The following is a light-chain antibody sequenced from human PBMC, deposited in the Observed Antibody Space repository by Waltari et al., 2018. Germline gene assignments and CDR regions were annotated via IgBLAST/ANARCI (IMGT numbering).Light chain of an antibody. V-gene: IGLV1-47*01. CDR2: RNN. CDR1: SSNIGSNY. CDR3: AAWDDSLSGRV. J-gene: IGLJ3*02. Sequence: QSVLTQPPSASGTPGQRVTISCSGSSSNIGSNYVYGYQQLPGTAPKPLIYRNNQRPSGFPDRFSGSKSGTSASLAISGLRSEDEADYYCAAWDDSLSGRVFGGGTKLTVL.